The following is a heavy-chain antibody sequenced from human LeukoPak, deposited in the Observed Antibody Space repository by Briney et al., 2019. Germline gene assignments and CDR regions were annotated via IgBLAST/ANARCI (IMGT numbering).Heavy chain of an antibody. CDR3: TTDRGFSTLDD. V-gene: IGHV3-7*01. D-gene: IGHD3-10*01. CDR2: INQDGSEK. CDR1: GFTFSSYS. Sequence: GGSLRLSCAASGFTFSSYSMNWVRQAPGKGLEWVANINQDGSEKNHVDSVKGRFTISRDNAKKSLYLQMNSLRADDTAVYYCTTDRGFSTLDDWGQGTLVTVSS. J-gene: IGHJ4*02.